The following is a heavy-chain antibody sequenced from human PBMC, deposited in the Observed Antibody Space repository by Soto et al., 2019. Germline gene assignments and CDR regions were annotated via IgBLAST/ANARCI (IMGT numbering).Heavy chain of an antibody. Sequence: EVQLVESGGGLVQPGGSLRVSCAASGFTFSSYWMHWVRQAPGKGLVWVSRINGDESSTTYADSVKGRFTISRDNAKNTLSLQMNSMRAEDSAIYYCVRAREDYNLEGDNWGQGTLVTVSS. V-gene: IGHV3-74*01. CDR3: VRAREDYNLEGDN. CDR1: GFTFSSYW. CDR2: INGDESST. J-gene: IGHJ4*02. D-gene: IGHD4-4*01.